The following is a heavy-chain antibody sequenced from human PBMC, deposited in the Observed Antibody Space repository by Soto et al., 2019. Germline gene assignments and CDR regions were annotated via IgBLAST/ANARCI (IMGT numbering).Heavy chain of an antibody. V-gene: IGHV4-39*01. J-gene: IGHJ2*01. CDR1: GGSISSSSYY. CDR3: ASVLISIVLLVLLAFPTQRTSDL. Sequence: SETLSLTCTVSGGSISSSSYYWGWIRQPPGKGLEWIGSIYYSGSTYYNPSLKSRVTISVDASKNQFSLKLSSVTAADTAVYYCASVLISIVLLVLLAFPTQRTSDL. CDR2: IYYSGST. D-gene: IGHD2-15*01.